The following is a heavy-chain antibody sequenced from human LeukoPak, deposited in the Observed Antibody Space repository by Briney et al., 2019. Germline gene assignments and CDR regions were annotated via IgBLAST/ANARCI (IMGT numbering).Heavy chain of an antibody. D-gene: IGHD1-20*01. V-gene: IGHV5-51*01. CDR2: IYPGDSDT. J-gene: IGHJ4*02. CDR1: GYSFTSYW. Sequence: GESLMISCKGSGYSFTSYWIGWVRQMPGKGLEWMGIIYPGDSDTRYSPSFQGQVTISADTSISTAYMELSRLRSDDTAVYYCARPVLKGYDNCGYWGQGTLVTVSS. CDR3: ARPVLKGYDNCGY.